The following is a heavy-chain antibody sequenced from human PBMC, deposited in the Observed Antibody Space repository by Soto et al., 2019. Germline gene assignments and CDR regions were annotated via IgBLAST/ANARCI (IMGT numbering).Heavy chain of an antibody. Sequence: QVQLVQSGAEVKKPGASVKVSCKASGYTFSSYDINWVRQATGQGLEWMGWMNPKSGHTGSAQKFQGRVTMTRDTSISTDYTELSSRRSDDTAIYYYAKTDGDLDVWGQETTVTVSS. D-gene: IGHD4-17*01. J-gene: IGHJ6*02. CDR3: AKTDGDLDV. CDR2: MNPKSGHT. V-gene: IGHV1-8*01. CDR1: GYTFSSYD.